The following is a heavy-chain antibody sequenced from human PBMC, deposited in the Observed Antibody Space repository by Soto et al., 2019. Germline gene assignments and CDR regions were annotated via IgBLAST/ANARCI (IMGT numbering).Heavy chain of an antibody. CDR2: INPKSGFA. CDR1: RYTFTGYY. J-gene: IGHJ4*02. V-gene: IGHV1-2*04. D-gene: IGHD4-17*01. Sequence: ASVKFSCKASRYTFTGYYMHWVRQAPGQVLECMVWINPKSGFANYXXKFQGWVXXTGNASSSTAXVELSXLRSDETAVYYCARSYYGGKGLFDCCGQGSLVTV. CDR3: ARSYYGGKGLFDC.